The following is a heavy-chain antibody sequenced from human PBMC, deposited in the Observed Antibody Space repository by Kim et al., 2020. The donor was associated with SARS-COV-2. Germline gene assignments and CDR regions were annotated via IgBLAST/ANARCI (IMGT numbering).Heavy chain of an antibody. Sequence: GESLKISCKASGYSFTSHWIGWVRQVPGKGLEWMGIIFPEDSGTTYSPSLQGQVTMSADKSITTAYLQWNSLRTSDTAIYYCARRLRESHPISGMVIGPTSGFDIWGQGTLVTVSS. V-gene: IGHV5-51*01. CDR1: GYSFTSHW. CDR2: IFPEDSGT. CDR3: ARRLRESHPISGMVIGPTSGFDI. J-gene: IGHJ3*02. D-gene: IGHD3-10*01.